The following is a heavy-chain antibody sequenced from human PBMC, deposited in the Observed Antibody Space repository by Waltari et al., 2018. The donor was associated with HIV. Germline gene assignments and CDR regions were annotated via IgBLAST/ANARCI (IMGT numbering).Heavy chain of an antibody. CDR3: ARVYYDSSGYYGAAGY. CDR2: MNPNSGNT. D-gene: IGHD3-22*01. J-gene: IGHJ4*02. CDR1: GYTFTSYD. Sequence: QVQLVQSGAEVKKPGASVKVSCKASGYTFTSYDINWVRQATGQGLEWMGWMNPNSGNTGYEQKFHGRVTMTRNTSISTAFMEVSSLRSEDTAVYYCARVYYDSSGYYGAAGYWGQGTLVTVSS. V-gene: IGHV1-8*01.